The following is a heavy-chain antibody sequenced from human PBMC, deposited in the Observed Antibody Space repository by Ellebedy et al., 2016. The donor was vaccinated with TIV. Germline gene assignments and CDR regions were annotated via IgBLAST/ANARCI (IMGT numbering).Heavy chain of an antibody. J-gene: IGHJ4*02. CDR2: INPSGGST. CDR3: YGGYSSGWYEGFEDY. V-gene: IGHV1-46*01. CDR1: GYTFTNYY. D-gene: IGHD6-19*01. Sequence: ASVKVSCXASGYTFTNYYMHWVRQAPGQRLEWMGMINPSGGSTTYAQKFQGRVTITADESTSTAYMELSSLRSEDTAVYYCYGGYSSGWYEGFEDYWGQGTLVTVSS.